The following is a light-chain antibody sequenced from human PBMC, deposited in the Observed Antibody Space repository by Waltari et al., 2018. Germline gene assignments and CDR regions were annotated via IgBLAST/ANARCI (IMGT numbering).Light chain of an antibody. CDR2: NNN. CDR1: SFTIGNNP. Sequence: QSVLTQPPSTPGTPGQRVTISCSGDSFTIGNNPGTRYLHVPGTAPKPLIYNNNERPSGVPDRFAGSKSGTSASLAISGLQSDDEADYYCAAWDDSLSGVLFGGGTRLTVL. J-gene: IGLJ2*01. CDR3: AAWDDSLSGVL. V-gene: IGLV1-44*01.